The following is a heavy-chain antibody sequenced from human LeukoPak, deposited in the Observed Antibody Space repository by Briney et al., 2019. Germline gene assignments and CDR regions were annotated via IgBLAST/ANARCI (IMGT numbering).Heavy chain of an antibody. V-gene: IGHV4-34*01. J-gene: IGHJ3*02. CDR2: INHSGST. CDR1: GGSFSGYY. Sequence: SETLSLTCAVYGGSFSGYYWSWIRQPPGKGLEWIGEINHSGSTNYNPSLKSRVTISVDTSKNQFSLKLSSVTAADTAVYYCARVTAMATGDAFDIWGQGTMVTASS. CDR3: ARVTAMATGDAFDI. D-gene: IGHD5-18*01.